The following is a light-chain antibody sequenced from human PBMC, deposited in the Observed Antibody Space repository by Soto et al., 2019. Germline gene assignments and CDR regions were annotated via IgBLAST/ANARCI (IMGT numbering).Light chain of an antibody. CDR2: SAS. CDR3: HQYGSSPLLT. J-gene: IGKJ4*01. CDR1: QNILTSS. V-gene: IGKV3-20*01. Sequence: EIVLTQSPGTLSLSPGQRATLSCRASQNILTSSLAWYQQKPGQAPRLLVYSASIRATGIPDRFSGSGSGTDFTLTINRLEPEDFAVYYWHQYGSSPLLTFGGGTKVEI.